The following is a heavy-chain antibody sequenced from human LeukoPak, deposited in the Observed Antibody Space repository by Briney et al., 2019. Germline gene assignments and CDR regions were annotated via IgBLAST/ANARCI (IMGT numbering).Heavy chain of an antibody. D-gene: IGHD6-19*01. CDR3: ARDGSSGWPSAFDI. CDR2: IGSSGSFT. Sequence: GGSLRLSCTASGFTFSDYYMSWIRQAPGKGLEWVSYIGSSGSFTNYADSVKGRFTISRDNAKNSLYLQMNSLRADDTAVYYCARDGSSGWPSAFDIWGQGTMVTVSS. V-gene: IGHV3-11*05. CDR1: GFTFSDYY. J-gene: IGHJ3*02.